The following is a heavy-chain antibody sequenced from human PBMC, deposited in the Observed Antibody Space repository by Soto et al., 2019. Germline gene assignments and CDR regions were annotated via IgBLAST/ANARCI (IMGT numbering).Heavy chain of an antibody. V-gene: IGHV3-30*18. CDR3: AKVGMEPGDY. CDR1: GFTFSSYG. D-gene: IGHD1-20*01. J-gene: IGHJ4*02. CDR2: ISYDGSNK. Sequence: QVQLVESGGGVVQPGRSLRLSCAASGFTFSSYGMHWVRQAPGKGLEWVAVISYDGSNKYYADSVKGRFTISRDNSKNTLYLQMNSLRAEDTAVYYCAKVGMEPGDYWGQGTLVTVSS.